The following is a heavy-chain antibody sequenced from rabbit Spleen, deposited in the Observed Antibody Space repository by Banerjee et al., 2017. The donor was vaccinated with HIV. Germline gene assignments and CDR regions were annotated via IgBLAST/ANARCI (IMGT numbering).Heavy chain of an antibody. CDR2: INAVTGRP. Sequence: EQLLESGGGLVKPEGSLKLSCTASGFSFSNKAVMCWVRQAPGKGLEWIACINAVTGRPVYANWAKGRFTISKTSSTTMTLQMTSLTAADTATYFCARSTYGYADYGDLYYAAMDLWGPGTLVTVS. J-gene: IGHJ6*01. CDR1: GFSFSNKAV. CDR3: ARSTYGYADYGDLYYAAMDL. V-gene: IGHV1S45*01. D-gene: IGHD6-1*01.